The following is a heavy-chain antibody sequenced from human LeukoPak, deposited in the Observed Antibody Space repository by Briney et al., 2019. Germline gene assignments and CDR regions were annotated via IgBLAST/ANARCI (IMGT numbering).Heavy chain of an antibody. Sequence: PGGSLRLSCAASGFTFSSYSMNWVRQAPGKGLEWVSSISSSSSYIYYADSVKGRFTISRDNAKNSLYLQMNSLRAEDTAVYYCAREGSSSSPLDYWGQGTPVTVSS. J-gene: IGHJ4*03. CDR2: ISSSSSYI. D-gene: IGHD6-6*01. CDR1: GFTFSSYS. V-gene: IGHV3-21*01. CDR3: AREGSSSSPLDY.